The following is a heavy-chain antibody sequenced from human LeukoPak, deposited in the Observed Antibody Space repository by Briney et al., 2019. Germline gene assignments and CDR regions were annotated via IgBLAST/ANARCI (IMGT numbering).Heavy chain of an antibody. J-gene: IGHJ6*02. Sequence: ASETLSLTCCVSGGSISSYYWSWIRQPPGKGLEYIGYIYYSGSTNYNPSLKSRVTISVDTSKDQFSLNLTSVTAADTAVYYCARLKCISTTCPSRYVMDVWGQGTTVTVSS. V-gene: IGHV4-59*01. CDR3: ARLKCISTTCPSRYVMDV. CDR2: IYYSGST. D-gene: IGHD2-2*01. CDR1: GGSISSYY.